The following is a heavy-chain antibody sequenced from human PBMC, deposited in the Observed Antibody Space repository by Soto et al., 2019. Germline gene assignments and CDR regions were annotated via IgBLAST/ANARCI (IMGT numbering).Heavy chain of an antibody. J-gene: IGHJ6*02. D-gene: IGHD2-2*02. Sequence: GSLRLSCAASGFTFSDHYMDWVRQAPGKGLEWVGRTRNKANSYTTEYAASVKGRFTISRDDSKNSLYLQMNSLKTEDTAVYYCARGGYCSSASCHTDYYGMDVWGQGTTVTVSS. CDR2: TRNKANSYTT. CDR1: GFTFSDHY. V-gene: IGHV3-72*01. CDR3: ARGGYCSSASCHTDYYGMDV.